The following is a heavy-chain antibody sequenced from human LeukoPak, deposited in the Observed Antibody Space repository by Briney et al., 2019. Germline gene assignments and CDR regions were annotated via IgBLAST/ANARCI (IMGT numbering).Heavy chain of an antibody. Sequence: SETLSLTCAVYIDSFTNYYWNWIRQTPGKGLEWIGEVNDSGGTNINPSLRSRVILSVDTSKNQFSLKLISVTAADTAVYYCALLVDFDYWGQGTLVTVSS. V-gene: IGHV4-34*01. CDR2: VNDSGGT. D-gene: IGHD2-8*02. J-gene: IGHJ4*02. CDR3: ALLVDFDY. CDR1: IDSFTNYY.